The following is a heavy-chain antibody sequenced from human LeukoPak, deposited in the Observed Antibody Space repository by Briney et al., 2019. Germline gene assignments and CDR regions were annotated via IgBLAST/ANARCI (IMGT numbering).Heavy chain of an antibody. V-gene: IGHV1-2*06. Sequence: ASVKVSCKASGYTFTGYYMHWVRQAPGQGLEWMGRINPNSGGTNYAQKFQGRVTMARDTSISTAYMELSRLRSDDTAVYYCARGVGYYYAFDIWGQGTMVTVSS. D-gene: IGHD3-22*01. CDR2: INPNSGGT. CDR1: GYTFTGYY. CDR3: ARGVGYYYAFDI. J-gene: IGHJ3*02.